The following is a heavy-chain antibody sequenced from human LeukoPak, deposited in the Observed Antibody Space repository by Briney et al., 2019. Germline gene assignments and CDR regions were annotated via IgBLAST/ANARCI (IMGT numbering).Heavy chain of an antibody. V-gene: IGHV5-51*01. D-gene: IGHD3-22*01. Sequence: GESLKISCKGSGYSFTSYWIGWVRQMPGKSLEGMGTIYPGDSDTRYSPSFQGQVTISADKTISTTYLQSSSLKTSETAMYYCARHSVEIYSASSGYYPDYWGQGTLVTVSS. J-gene: IGHJ4*02. CDR2: IYPGDSDT. CDR3: ARHSVEIYSASSGYYPDY. CDR1: GYSFTSYW.